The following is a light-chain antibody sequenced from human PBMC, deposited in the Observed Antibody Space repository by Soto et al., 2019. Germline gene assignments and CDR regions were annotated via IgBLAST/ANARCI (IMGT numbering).Light chain of an antibody. J-gene: IGKJ5*01. Sequence: DILLTQSPDSLAVSLGERSTINCQSSQSVLYSSNNKTHLAWYQQKPGQPPKLIIYWASTRESGVPDRFSGSGSGTDFTLTISSLQAEDVAVYYCQQYYSNSITLGQGTRLEIK. CDR1: QSVLYSSNNKTH. CDR2: WAS. CDR3: QQYYSNSIT. V-gene: IGKV4-1*01.